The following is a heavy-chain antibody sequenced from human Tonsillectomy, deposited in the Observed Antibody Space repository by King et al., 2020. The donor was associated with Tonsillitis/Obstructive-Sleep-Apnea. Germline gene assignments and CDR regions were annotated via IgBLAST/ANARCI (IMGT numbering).Heavy chain of an antibody. Sequence: VQLVESGGGLVQPGGSLRLSCAASGFTVSVNFMTWVRQAPGKGLEWVSVIYLNGDTFSADTVKGRFTNSRDTANKTLYLQINSLRAEDSAMYYGAGDRGLQQFLDNWGQGTLVTVSS. D-gene: IGHD3-10*01. CDR3: AGDRGLQQFLDN. V-gene: IGHV3-66*01. J-gene: IGHJ4*02. CDR2: IYLNGDT. CDR1: GFTVSVNF.